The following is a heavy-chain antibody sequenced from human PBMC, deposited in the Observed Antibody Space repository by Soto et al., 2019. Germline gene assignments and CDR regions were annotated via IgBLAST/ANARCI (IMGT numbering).Heavy chain of an antibody. CDR1: GYIFVNYG. V-gene: IGHV1-18*01. J-gene: IGHJ6*02. Sequence: QVQLVQSGDEVRKPGSSVKVSCKASGYIFVNYGISWVRQAPGQGLEWMGWTSPYSGNKHYASKVQSRLTMTTDTSKSTAYMDLVSLTSDDTAVYYCAMVDNYVTPTPQDVWGQGTTVTVSS. D-gene: IGHD3-16*01. CDR2: TSPYSGNK. CDR3: AMVDNYVTPTPQDV.